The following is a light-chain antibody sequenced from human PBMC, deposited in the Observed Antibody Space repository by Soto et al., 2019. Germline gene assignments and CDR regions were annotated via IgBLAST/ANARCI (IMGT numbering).Light chain of an antibody. CDR1: QGIRSD. CDR3: LQDYTYPWT. J-gene: IGKJ1*01. Sequence: RASQGIRSDLGWFQQKPGKAPKLLISATSILQSGVPSRFSGSGSGTDFTLTISGLQPEDFASYYCLQDYTYPWTFGQGTKVDTK. V-gene: IGKV1-6*01. CDR2: ATS.